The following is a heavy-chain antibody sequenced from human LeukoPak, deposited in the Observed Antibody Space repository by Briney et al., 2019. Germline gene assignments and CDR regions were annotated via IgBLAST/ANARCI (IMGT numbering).Heavy chain of an antibody. V-gene: IGHV3-30-3*01. J-gene: IGHJ3*02. CDR1: GFMFSSYG. CDR3: ARVGYCSGGNCYFNAFDI. Sequence: GRSLRLSCAASGFMFSSYGLHWVRQAPGKGLEWVALISDDGSDKYYADSVKGRFTISRDNSKNTLYLQVNSLRAEDTSVYYCARVGYCSGGNCYFNAFDIWGQGTMVTVSS. CDR2: ISDDGSDK. D-gene: IGHD2-15*01.